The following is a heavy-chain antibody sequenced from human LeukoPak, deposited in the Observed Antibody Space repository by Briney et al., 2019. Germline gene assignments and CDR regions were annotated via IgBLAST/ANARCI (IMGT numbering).Heavy chain of an antibody. CDR2: INHSGST. CDR1: GGSFSGYY. J-gene: IGHJ4*02. Sequence: SETLSLTCAVYGGSFSGYYWSWIRQPPGKGLEWIGEINHSGSTNYNPSLKSRVTISVDTSKNQFSLKLSSVTAADTAVYYCARARGVRFLEWLSHSYYFDYWGQGTLVTVSS. CDR3: ARARGVRFLEWLSHSYYFDY. D-gene: IGHD3-3*01. V-gene: IGHV4-34*01.